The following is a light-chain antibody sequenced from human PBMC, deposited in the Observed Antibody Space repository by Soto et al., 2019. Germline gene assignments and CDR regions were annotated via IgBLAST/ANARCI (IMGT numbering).Light chain of an antibody. J-gene: IGLJ1*01. CDR2: GNI. CDR1: SSNIGANYD. CDR3: QSYDSSLSGYV. V-gene: IGLV1-40*01. Sequence: QAVVTQPPSVSGAPGQRVTISCTGSSSNIGANYDVHWYQQVPGTAPKLLIYGNINRPSGVPDRFSGSQSGTSASLAITGLQAEDEADYYCQSYDSSLSGYVFGTGTKVTVL.